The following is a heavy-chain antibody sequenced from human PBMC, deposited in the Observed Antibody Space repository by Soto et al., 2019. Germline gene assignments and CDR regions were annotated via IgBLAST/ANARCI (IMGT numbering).Heavy chain of an antibody. J-gene: IGHJ6*02. Sequence: SVKVSCKASGFTFTSSAVQWVRQARGQRLEWIGWIVVGSGNTNYAQKFQERVTITRDMSTSTAYMELSSLRSEDTAVYYCAAAPHYYDSSGYLYYYYGMDVWGQGATVTVSS. CDR3: AAAPHYYDSSGYLYYYYGMDV. CDR2: IVVGSGNT. CDR1: GFTFTSSA. D-gene: IGHD3-22*01. V-gene: IGHV1-58*01.